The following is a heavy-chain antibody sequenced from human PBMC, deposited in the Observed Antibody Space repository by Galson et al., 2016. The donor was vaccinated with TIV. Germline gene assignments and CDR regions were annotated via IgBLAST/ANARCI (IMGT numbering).Heavy chain of an antibody. CDR2: ISYDGNYK. V-gene: IGHV3-30*04. D-gene: IGHD6-19*01. Sequence: SLRLSCAASGFAFRSSAMYWVRQAPGKGLQCVAIISYDGNYKYYADSVKGRFTISRDNSKNTLYLQMNGLGPADTALYYCAREDHQYGSGWYSYYYYYGMDIWGQGTTVTVS. CDR3: AREDHQYGSGWYSYYYYYGMDI. J-gene: IGHJ6*02. CDR1: GFAFRSSA.